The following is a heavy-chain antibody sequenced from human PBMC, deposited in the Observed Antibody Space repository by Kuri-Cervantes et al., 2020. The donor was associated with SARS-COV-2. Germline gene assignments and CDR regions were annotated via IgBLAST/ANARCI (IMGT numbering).Heavy chain of an antibody. CDR3: ARSTVGFDS. V-gene: IGHV3-53*01. Sequence: GGSLRLSCAASGFSVRSNYMSWVRQAPGKGLEWVSSIYSSGSTYYADSVKGRFTSSRENYENTVYLQLNSLRVEDTAVYYCARSTVGFDSWGQGTLVTVSS. CDR2: IYSSGST. CDR1: GFSVRSNY. D-gene: IGHD4-23*01. J-gene: IGHJ4*02.